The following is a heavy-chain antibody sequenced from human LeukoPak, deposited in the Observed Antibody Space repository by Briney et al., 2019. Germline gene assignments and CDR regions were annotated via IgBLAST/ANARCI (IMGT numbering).Heavy chain of an antibody. CDR1: GGSLSNYY. Sequence: SETLSLTCTVSGGSLSNYYWSWIRQPPGKGLEWIGYIFYSGSTNYNPSLKSRVTISQDTSKNQFSLKLSSVTAADTAVYYCAGGFYIAKNAGVFWGQGTMVTVSS. J-gene: IGHJ3*01. V-gene: IGHV4-59*01. CDR2: IFYSGST. D-gene: IGHD1-1*01. CDR3: AGGFYIAKNAGVF.